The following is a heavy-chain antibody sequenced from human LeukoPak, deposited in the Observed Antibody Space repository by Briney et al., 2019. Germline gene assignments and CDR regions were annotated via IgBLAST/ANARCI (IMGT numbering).Heavy chain of an antibody. CDR2: INPNSGGT. J-gene: IGHJ3*02. V-gene: IGHV1-2*02. D-gene: IGHD3-3*01. CDR3: ARADYDFWSGYWDAFDI. Sequence: VASVKVSCKASGYTFTGYYMHWVRQAPGQGLEWMGWINPNSGGTNYAQKFQGRVTMTRDTSISTAYMELSRLRSDDTAVYYCARADYDFWSGYWDAFDIWGQGTMATVSS. CDR1: GYTFTGYY.